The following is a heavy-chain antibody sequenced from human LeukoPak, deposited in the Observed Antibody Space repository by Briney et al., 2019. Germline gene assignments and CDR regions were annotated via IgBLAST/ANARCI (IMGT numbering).Heavy chain of an antibody. CDR3: ARQLGSTMVRGVFRPFDP. CDR2: IYYSGST. D-gene: IGHD3-10*01. J-gene: IGHJ5*02. CDR1: GGSISSSSYY. V-gene: IGHV4-39*01. Sequence: PSETLSLTCTVSGGSISSSSYYWGWIRQPPGKGLEWIGSIYYSGSTYYNPSLKSRVTISVDTSKNQFSLKLSSVTAADTAVYYCARQLGSTMVRGVFRPFDPWGQGTLVTVSS.